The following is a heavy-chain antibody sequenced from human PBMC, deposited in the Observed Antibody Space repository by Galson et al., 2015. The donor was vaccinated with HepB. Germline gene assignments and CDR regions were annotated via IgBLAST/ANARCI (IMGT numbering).Heavy chain of an antibody. CDR2: MNPNSGNT. CDR1: GYTFTSYD. J-gene: IGHJ4*02. Sequence: SVTVSCKASGYTFTSYDINWVRQATGQGLEWMGWMNPNSGNTGYAQKFQGRVTMTRNTSISTAYMELSSLRSEDTAVYYCARGPKGKVRTDFDYWGQGTLVTVSS. CDR3: ARGPKGKVRTDFDY. V-gene: IGHV1-8*01. D-gene: IGHD1-1*01.